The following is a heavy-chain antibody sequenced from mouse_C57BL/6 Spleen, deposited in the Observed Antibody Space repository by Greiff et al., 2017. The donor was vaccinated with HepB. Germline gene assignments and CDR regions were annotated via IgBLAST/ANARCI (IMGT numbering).Heavy chain of an antibody. CDR2: IDPNSGGT. CDR1: GYTFTRYW. J-gene: IGHJ2*01. V-gene: IGHV1-72*01. Sequence: VKQSCKASGYTFTRYWMHWVKQRPGRGLEWIGRIDPNSGGTKYNEKFKSKATLTVDKPSSTAYMQLSSLTSEDSAVYYCARGRLPFDYWGQGTTLTVSS. CDR3: ARGRLPFDY. D-gene: IGHD2-4*01.